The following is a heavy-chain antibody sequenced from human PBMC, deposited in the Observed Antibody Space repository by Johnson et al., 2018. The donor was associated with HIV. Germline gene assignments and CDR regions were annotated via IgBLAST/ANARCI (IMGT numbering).Heavy chain of an antibody. J-gene: IGHJ3*02. V-gene: IGHV3-7*05. Sequence: EVQLVESGGGLIQPGGSLRLSCAASGFTVSSNYMSWVRQAPGKRLEWVANIKQDGSEKYYVDSVKGRFTISRDSAKKSLYLQMNRLKAEDTALFYCAREAYGLSQWAFDIWGQGTMVTV. D-gene: IGHD2-2*01. CDR3: AREAYGLSQWAFDI. CDR1: GFTVSSNY. CDR2: IKQDGSEK.